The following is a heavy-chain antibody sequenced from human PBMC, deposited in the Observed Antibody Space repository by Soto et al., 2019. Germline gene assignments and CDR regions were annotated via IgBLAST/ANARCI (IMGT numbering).Heavy chain of an antibody. V-gene: IGHV4-59*01. D-gene: IGHD3-3*01. J-gene: IGHJ6*02. Sequence: QVQLQESGPGLVKPSETLSLTCTVSGGSIGSYYWNWIRQPPGKGLEWIGYIYYSGSTNYNPSLKSRVTIPVDTSKNQFSLQLSSVTAADTAVYYCARDGGFYYGMDVWGQGTTVTVSS. CDR2: IYYSGST. CDR1: GGSIGSYY. CDR3: ARDGGFYYGMDV.